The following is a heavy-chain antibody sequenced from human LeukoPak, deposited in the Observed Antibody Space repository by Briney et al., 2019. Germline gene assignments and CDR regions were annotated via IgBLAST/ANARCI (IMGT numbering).Heavy chain of an antibody. D-gene: IGHD4-23*01. J-gene: IGHJ3*02. CDR3: ARDRGQDYSGNSDAFDI. Sequence: SETLSLTCTVSGGSIITHYWSWIRQPPGKGLEWIGYIYDGRNTNYNPSLRSRVTISADTSKNQFSLQLRSVTAADRAVYYCARDRGQDYSGNSDAFDIWGQGTMVTVSS. CDR1: GGSIITHY. V-gene: IGHV4-59*11. CDR2: IYDGRNT.